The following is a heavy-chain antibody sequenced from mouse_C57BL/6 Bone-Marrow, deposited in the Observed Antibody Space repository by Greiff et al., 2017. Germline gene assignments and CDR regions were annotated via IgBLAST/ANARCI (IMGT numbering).Heavy chain of an antibody. CDR1: GFTFSDYY. V-gene: IGHV5-16*01. CDR3: ARYYYGSSYGYFDV. D-gene: IGHD1-1*01. J-gene: IGHJ1*03. Sequence: EVKVVESEGGLVQPGSSMKLSCTASGFTFSDYYMAWVRQVPEKGLEWVANINYDGSSTYYLDSLKSRFIISRDNAKNILYLQMSSLKSEDTATYYCARYYYGSSYGYFDVWGTGTTVTVSS. CDR2: INYDGSST.